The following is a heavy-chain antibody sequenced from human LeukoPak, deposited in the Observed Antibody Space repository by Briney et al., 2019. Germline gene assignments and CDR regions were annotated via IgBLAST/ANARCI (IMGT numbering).Heavy chain of an antibody. Sequence: ASVKVSCKASGYTFTSYGISWVRQAPGQGLEWMGWISAYNGNTNYAQKLQGRVTMTTDTSTSTAYMELRSLRSDDTAVYYCARGRMYCSSTSCYEAGYWGQGTLVTVSS. V-gene: IGHV1-18*01. CDR3: ARGRMYCSSTSCYEAGY. CDR2: ISAYNGNT. D-gene: IGHD2-2*01. J-gene: IGHJ4*02. CDR1: GYTFTSYG.